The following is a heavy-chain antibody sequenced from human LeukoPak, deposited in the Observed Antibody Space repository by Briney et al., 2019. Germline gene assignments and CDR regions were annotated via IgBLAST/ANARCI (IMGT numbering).Heavy chain of an antibody. D-gene: IGHD2-2*01. V-gene: IGHV4-31*03. CDR3: ARGSPDSIVVVPADPPPPGWFDP. J-gene: IGHJ5*02. CDR1: GGSISSGGYY. Sequence: PSQTLSLTCTVSGGSISSGGYYWSWIRQHPGKGLEWIGYIYYSGSTYHNPSLKSRVTISVDTSKNQFSLKLSSVTAADTAVYYCARGSPDSIVVVPADPPPPGWFDPWGQGTLVTVSS. CDR2: IYYSGST.